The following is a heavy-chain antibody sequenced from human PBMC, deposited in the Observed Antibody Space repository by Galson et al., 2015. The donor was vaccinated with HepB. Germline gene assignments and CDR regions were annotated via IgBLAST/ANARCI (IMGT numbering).Heavy chain of an antibody. V-gene: IGHV1-46*01. Sequence: SVKVSCKASGYTFTSYYMHWVRQAPGQGLEWMGIINPSGGSTSYAQKFQGRVTMTRDTSTSTVYMELSSLRSEDTAVYYCARGQITMVRGATGWFDPWGQGTLVTVSS. CDR3: ARGQITMVRGATGWFDP. J-gene: IGHJ5*02. CDR1: GYTFTSYY. D-gene: IGHD3-10*01. CDR2: INPSGGST.